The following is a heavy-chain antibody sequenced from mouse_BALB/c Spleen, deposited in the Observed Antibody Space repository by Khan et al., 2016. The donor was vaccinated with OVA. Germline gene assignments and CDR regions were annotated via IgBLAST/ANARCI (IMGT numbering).Heavy chain of an antibody. CDR3: ARIYGSDFDY. CDR1: GYSFTGYF. V-gene: IGHV1-20*02. D-gene: IGHD1-1*01. J-gene: IGHJ2*01. CDR2: INPHIGET. Sequence: VQLQQSGPELVKPGASVKISCKASGYSFTGYFIHWVMQSHGKSLEWIGRINPHIGETFYNQKFRGKATLTVDESSSTAHMELRSLASDDSAVYFSARIYGSDFDYWGQGTTLTVSS.